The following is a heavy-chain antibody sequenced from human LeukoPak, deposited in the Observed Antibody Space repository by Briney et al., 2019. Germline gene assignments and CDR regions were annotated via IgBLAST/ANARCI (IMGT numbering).Heavy chain of an antibody. Sequence: ASVKVSCKASGYTFTGYYMHWVRQAPGQGLEWMGWINPNSGGTNYAQKFQGGVTMTRDTSISTAYMELSRLRSDDTAVYYCARWFVVVPAATWYFDLWGRGTLVTVSS. CDR3: ARWFVVVPAATWYFDL. CDR2: INPNSGGT. D-gene: IGHD2-2*01. J-gene: IGHJ2*01. V-gene: IGHV1-2*02. CDR1: GYTFTGYY.